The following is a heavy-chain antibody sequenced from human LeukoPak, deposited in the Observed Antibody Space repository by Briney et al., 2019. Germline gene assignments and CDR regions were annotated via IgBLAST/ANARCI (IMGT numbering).Heavy chain of an antibody. CDR1: GGSISSYY. Sequence: PSETLSLTCTVSGGSISSYYWSWIRQPPGKGLEWIGYIYYSGSSNYNPSLKSRVTISVDTSKNQFSLKLSSVTAADTAVYYCARAPRGYSNVVASDIWGQGTMVTVSS. V-gene: IGHV4-59*01. D-gene: IGHD5-18*01. J-gene: IGHJ3*02. CDR2: IYYSGSS. CDR3: ARAPRGYSNVVASDI.